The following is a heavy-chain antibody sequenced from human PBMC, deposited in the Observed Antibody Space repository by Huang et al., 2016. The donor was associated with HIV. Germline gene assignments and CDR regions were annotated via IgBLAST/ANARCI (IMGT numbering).Heavy chain of an antibody. J-gene: IGHJ4*02. V-gene: IGHV3-30*18. D-gene: IGHD6-13*01. CDR3: AKGGSAAAVLDF. CDR1: GFTFSLYG. Sequence: QVQLVESGGGVVQPGRSLRISCAASGFTFSLYGMHWVRQAPGKGLEWVAGISYDGKTKYYADSVKGRFTISRENSKTTLYLQMKRLRVEDTALYYCAKGGSAAAVLDFWGQGTLVTVSS. CDR2: ISYDGKTK.